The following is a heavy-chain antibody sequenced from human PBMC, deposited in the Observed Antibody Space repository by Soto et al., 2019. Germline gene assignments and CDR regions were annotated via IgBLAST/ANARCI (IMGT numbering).Heavy chain of an antibody. CDR3: AKHPFNPRVTPYWYFDI. D-gene: IGHD3-16*02. CDR2: FYYSGKT. CDR1: GDSISRSANY. J-gene: IGHJ2*01. V-gene: IGHV4-39*01. Sequence: QLQLQESGPGLVKASETLSLTCSVSGDSISRSANYWGWVRQSPGKGLEWIGSFYYSGKTYFNPSLRSRYSSSADTSKNQPSFRLTSVTAADTATYSCAKHPFNPRVTPYWYFDIWGRGTLVTVSA.